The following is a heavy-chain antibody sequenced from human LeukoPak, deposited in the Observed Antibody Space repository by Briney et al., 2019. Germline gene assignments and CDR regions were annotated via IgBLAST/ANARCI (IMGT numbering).Heavy chain of an antibody. J-gene: IGHJ4*02. CDR2: ISHGGGKE. V-gene: IGHV3-30*18. CDR3: AKTLDGFWPQFDF. CDR1: GFPFHDHD. Sequence: GGSLRLSCVASGFPFHDHDMYWVRHAPGKGLEWMALISHGGGKEHYAESVKGRFTISRDNSRNTVYLQMSSLRSDDTAMYYCAKTLDGFWPQFDFWGQGTLLTFSS. D-gene: IGHD5-24*01.